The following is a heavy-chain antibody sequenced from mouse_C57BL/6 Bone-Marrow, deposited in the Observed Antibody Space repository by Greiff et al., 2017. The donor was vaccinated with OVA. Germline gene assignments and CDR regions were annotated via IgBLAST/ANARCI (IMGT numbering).Heavy chain of an antibody. D-gene: IGHD1-1*01. CDR1: GFSFNTYA. CDR3: VRHFPMYYYGSSFVFAY. V-gene: IGHV10-1*01. Sequence: EVQGVESGGGLVQPKGSLKLSCAASGFSFNTYAMNWVRQAPGKGLEWVARIRSKSNNYATYYADSVKDRFTISRDDSESMLYLQMNNLKTEDTAMYYCVRHFPMYYYGSSFVFAYWGQGTLVTVSA. J-gene: IGHJ3*01. CDR2: IRSKSNNYAT.